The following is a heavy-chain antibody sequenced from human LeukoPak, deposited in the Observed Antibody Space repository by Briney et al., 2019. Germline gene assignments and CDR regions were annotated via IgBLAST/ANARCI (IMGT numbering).Heavy chain of an antibody. V-gene: IGHV1-69*06. CDR1: GGTFSSYA. J-gene: IGHJ4*02. CDR2: IIPIFGTA. D-gene: IGHD6-6*01. Sequence: SVKVSCKASGGTFSSYAISWVRQAPGQGLEWMGGIIPIFGTANYAQKFQGRVTITADKSTSTAYMELSSLRSEDTAVYYCARFPAYSSSYHDYWGQGTLVTVSS. CDR3: ARFPAYSSSYHDY.